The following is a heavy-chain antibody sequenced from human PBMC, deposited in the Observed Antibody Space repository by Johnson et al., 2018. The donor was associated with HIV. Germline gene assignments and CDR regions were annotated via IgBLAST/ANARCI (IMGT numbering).Heavy chain of an antibody. D-gene: IGHD3-3*01. CDR3: ARTSLEWLLFAFDI. V-gene: IGHV3-53*01. J-gene: IGHJ3*02. CDR2: IYSGGST. Sequence: WVRQAPGKGLEWVSVIYSGGSTYYADSVKGRFTISRDNSKNTLYLQMNSLRAEDTAVYYCARTSLEWLLFAFDIWGQGTMVTVSS.